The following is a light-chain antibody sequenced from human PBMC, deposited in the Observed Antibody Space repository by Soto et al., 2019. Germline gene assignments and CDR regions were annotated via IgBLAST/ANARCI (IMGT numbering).Light chain of an antibody. CDR3: RSALRSPPYV. Sequence: QSVLTQPASVSGSPGQSITISCTGTSSNVGSYKLVSWYQQHPGKAPKLMIFEVNKRPSGVSNRFSGSKSGNTASLTISGLKVEDEADYYCRSALRSPPYVFATETKVTVL. J-gene: IGLJ1*01. CDR1: SSNVGSYKL. V-gene: IGLV2-23*02. CDR2: EVN.